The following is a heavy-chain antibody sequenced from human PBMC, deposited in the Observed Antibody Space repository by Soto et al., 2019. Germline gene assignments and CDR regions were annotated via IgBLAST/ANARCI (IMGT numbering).Heavy chain of an antibody. V-gene: IGHV4-59*01. J-gene: IGHJ2*01. CDR3: AKDGAMVTTRNWYFDL. CDR2: IYYSGST. Sequence: SETLSVTCTVSGGSISRYYWSWIRQPPGKGLEWIGYIYYSGSTNYNPSLKSRVTMSVDTSKNQFSLKLSSVTAADTAVYYCAKDGAMVTTRNWYFDLWGRGTLVTVSS. CDR1: GGSISRYY. D-gene: IGHD4-17*01.